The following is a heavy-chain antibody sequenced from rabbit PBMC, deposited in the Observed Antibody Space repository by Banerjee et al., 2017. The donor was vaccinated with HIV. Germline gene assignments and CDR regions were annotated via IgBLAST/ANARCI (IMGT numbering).Heavy chain of an antibody. Sequence: QSLEESGGGLVQPEGSLTLTCKASGFSFSSSDYICWVRQAPGKGLEWISCIAGSSSGFTYSATWAKGRFTISKTSSTTVTLQMTSLTAADTAIYFCARDSASSFSSYGMDLWGPGTLVTVS. CDR1: GFSFSSSDY. CDR2: IAGSSSGFT. V-gene: IGHV1S40*01. D-gene: IGHD8-1*01. J-gene: IGHJ6*01. CDR3: ARDSASSFSSYGMDL.